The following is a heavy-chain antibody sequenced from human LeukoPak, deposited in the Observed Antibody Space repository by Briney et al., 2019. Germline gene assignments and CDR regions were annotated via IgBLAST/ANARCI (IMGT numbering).Heavy chain of an antibody. CDR3: ARDLLLWFGESPAMGWFDP. D-gene: IGHD3-10*01. CDR2: IYTSGST. V-gene: IGHV4-4*08. Sequence: GSLRLSCAASGFTFSSYSMNWVRQAPGKGLEWIGRIYTSGSTNYNPSLKSRVTISVDTSKNQFSLKLSSVTAADTAVYYCARDLLLWFGESPAMGWFDPWGQGTLVTVSS. J-gene: IGHJ5*02. CDR1: GFTFSSYS.